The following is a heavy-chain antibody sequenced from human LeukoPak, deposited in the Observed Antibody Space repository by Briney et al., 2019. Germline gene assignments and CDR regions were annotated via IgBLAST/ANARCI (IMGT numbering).Heavy chain of an antibody. V-gene: IGHV1-2*02. D-gene: IGHD1-7*01. J-gene: IGHJ6*02. CDR3: ARDKLTNAYYYYGMDV. Sequence: GASVKVSCKASGYIFPGYFMHWVRQAPGQGLDWMGWINPNSGGTNYAQKFQGRVTMTTDTSISTAYMELSRLRSDDTAVYYCARDKLTNAYYYYGMDVWGQGTTVTVSS. CDR2: INPNSGGT. CDR1: GYIFPGYF.